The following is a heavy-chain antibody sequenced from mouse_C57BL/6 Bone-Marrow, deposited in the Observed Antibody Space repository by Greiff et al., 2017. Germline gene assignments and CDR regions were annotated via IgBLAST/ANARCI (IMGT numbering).Heavy chain of an antibody. Sequence: QVQLQQPGTELVKPGASVKLSCKASGYTFTSYWMHWVKQRPGQGLEWIGNINPSNGGTNYNEKFKSKATLTVDKSSSTAYMRLSSLTSEDSAVYYCARCNYYGSSYYALDYWGQGTSVTVSS. J-gene: IGHJ4*01. D-gene: IGHD1-1*01. V-gene: IGHV1-53*01. CDR3: ARCNYYGSSYYALDY. CDR1: GYTFTSYW. CDR2: INPSNGGT.